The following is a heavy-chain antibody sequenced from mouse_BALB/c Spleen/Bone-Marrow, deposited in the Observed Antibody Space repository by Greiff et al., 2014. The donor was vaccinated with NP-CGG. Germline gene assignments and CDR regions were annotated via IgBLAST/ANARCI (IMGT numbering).Heavy chain of an antibody. Sequence: VQLQQSGPGLVKPSQSLSLTCTVTGYSITSDYAWNWVRQFPGNKLEWMGYISYSGSSSYNPSLKSRISITRDTSKNRFFLQLNSVTTEDTATYYCARWGSYYAMDYWGQGTSVTVSS. V-gene: IGHV3-2*02. CDR1: GYSITSDYA. CDR3: ARWGSYYAMDY. J-gene: IGHJ4*01. D-gene: IGHD6-1*01. CDR2: ISYSGSS.